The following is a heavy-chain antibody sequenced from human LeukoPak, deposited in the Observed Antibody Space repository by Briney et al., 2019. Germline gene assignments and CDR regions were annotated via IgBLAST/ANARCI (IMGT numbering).Heavy chain of an antibody. V-gene: IGHV3-7*04. CDR3: AGVNSRMVVVPAALYYFDY. D-gene: IGHD2-2*01. CDR1: GFTFSSYW. CDR2: IKQDGSEK. Sequence: PGGSLRLSCAASGFTFSSYWMNWVRQAPGKGLEWVANIKQDGSEKYCVDSVKGRFTISRDNAKNSLYLQMNSLRAEDTAVYYCAGVNSRMVVVPAALYYFDYWGQGTLVTVSS. J-gene: IGHJ4*02.